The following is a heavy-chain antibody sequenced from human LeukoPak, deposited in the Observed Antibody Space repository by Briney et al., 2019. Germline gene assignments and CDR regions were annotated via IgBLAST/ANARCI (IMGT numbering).Heavy chain of an antibody. CDR3: AKDRGSGWYYFDY. J-gene: IGHJ4*02. D-gene: IGHD6-19*01. CDR2: ISGSGGST. Sequence: GGSLRLSCAASGFTFNNYAMSWVRQAPGKGLEWVSAISGSGGSTYYADSVKGRFTISRDNSKNTLYLQMNSLRAEDTAVYYCAKDRGSGWYYFDYWGQGTLVTVSS. V-gene: IGHV3-23*01. CDR1: GFTFNNYA.